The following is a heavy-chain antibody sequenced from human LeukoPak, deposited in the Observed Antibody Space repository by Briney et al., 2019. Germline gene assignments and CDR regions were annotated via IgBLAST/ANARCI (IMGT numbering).Heavy chain of an antibody. Sequence: SETLSLTCTVSGGSISSGSYYWSWIRQPAGKGLEWIGRIYTSGSTNYNPSLKSRVTISVDTSKNQFSLKLSSVTAADTAVYYCARAGRGYYYDSSGYPRDAFDIWGQGTMVTVSS. CDR2: IYTSGST. CDR1: GGSISSGSYY. CDR3: ARAGRGYYYDSSGYPRDAFDI. D-gene: IGHD3-22*01. J-gene: IGHJ3*02. V-gene: IGHV4-61*02.